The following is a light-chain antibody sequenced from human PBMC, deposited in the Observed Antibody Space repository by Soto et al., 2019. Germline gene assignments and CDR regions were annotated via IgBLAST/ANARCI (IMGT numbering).Light chain of an antibody. Sequence: QAVVTQPPSVSGAPGQRVTISCTGSTSNIGAGYDVHWYQQLPGTAPKLLIYDKNSRPSGVPDRFSGSKSDTSASLAITGLQAEDEADYYCQSYDRSLSGVVFGGGTKVTVL. CDR1: TSNIGAGYD. V-gene: IGLV1-40*01. J-gene: IGLJ2*01. CDR3: QSYDRSLSGVV. CDR2: DKN.